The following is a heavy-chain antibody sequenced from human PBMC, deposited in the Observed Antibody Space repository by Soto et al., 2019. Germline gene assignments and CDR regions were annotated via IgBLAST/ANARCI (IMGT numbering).Heavy chain of an antibody. V-gene: IGHV3-11*01. Sequence: GGSLRLSCAASGFTFSDYYMSWIRQAPGKGLEWVSYISSSGSTIYYAASVKGRFTISRDKAKNSLYLQMNSLRAEDTAVYYCARDRGGGYCSSTSCYMDYWGQGTLVTVSS. J-gene: IGHJ4*02. D-gene: IGHD2-2*02. CDR1: GFTFSDYY. CDR2: ISSSGSTI. CDR3: ARDRGGGYCSSTSCYMDY.